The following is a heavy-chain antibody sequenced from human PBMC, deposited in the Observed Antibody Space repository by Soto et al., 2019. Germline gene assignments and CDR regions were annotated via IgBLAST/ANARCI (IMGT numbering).Heavy chain of an antibody. CDR2: IYYSGST. D-gene: IGHD3-22*01. CDR3: ARVNHYYHSTLTLFDY. CDR1: GGSISSSSYY. J-gene: IGHJ4*02. Sequence: SETLSLTCTVSGGSISSSSYYWGWIRQPPGKGLEWIGRIYYSGSTYYNPSLKSRVTISVDTSKNQFSLKLSSVTAADTAVYYCARVNHYYHSTLTLFDYWGQGTLVTVSS. V-gene: IGHV4-39*07.